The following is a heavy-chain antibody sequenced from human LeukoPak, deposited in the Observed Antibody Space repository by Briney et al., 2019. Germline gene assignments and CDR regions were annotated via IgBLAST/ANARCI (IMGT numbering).Heavy chain of an antibody. J-gene: IGHJ4*02. V-gene: IGHV4-59*08. Sequence: PSETLSLTCTVSGGSISSYYWSWIRQPPGKGLEWIGYIYYSGSTNYNPSLKSRVTISVDTSKNQFSLKLSSVTAADTAVYYCARRIEWLVREDYWGQGTLVTVSS. CDR3: ARRIEWLVREDY. CDR1: GGSISSYY. CDR2: IYYSGST. D-gene: IGHD6-19*01.